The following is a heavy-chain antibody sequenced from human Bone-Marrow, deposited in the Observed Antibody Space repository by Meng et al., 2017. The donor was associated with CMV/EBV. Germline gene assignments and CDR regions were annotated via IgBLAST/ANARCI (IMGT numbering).Heavy chain of an antibody. Sequence: LSLPCTVSGGSISSFCWSWIRQPAGKGLEWIGRIYTSGSTNYDPSLQSRVTMSVDTSKNHFSLKLTSVTAADTAVYYCAKGRAWFDPWGQGTLVTVSS. J-gene: IGHJ5*02. V-gene: IGHV4-4*07. CDR1: GGSISSFC. CDR3: AKGRAWFDP. CDR2: IYTSGST.